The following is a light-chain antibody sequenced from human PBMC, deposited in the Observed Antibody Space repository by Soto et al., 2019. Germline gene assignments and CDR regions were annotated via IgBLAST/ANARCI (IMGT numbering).Light chain of an antibody. CDR1: SSYVGGYNY. J-gene: IGLJ1*01. CDR2: EVS. V-gene: IGLV2-14*01. Sequence: LTLPASVSGTPGQSISISCTETSSYVGGYNYVSWYQQHPGEAPILMIYEVSNRPSGVSNRFSGSKSGITASLTISGLQAEDEADYYCSSYTSSSTLFVFGTGTKVTVL. CDR3: SSYTSSSTLFV.